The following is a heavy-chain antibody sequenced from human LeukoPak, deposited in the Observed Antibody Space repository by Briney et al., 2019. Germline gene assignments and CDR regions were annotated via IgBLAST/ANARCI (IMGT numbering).Heavy chain of an antibody. J-gene: IGHJ4*02. CDR1: GFTFSSYA. Sequence: GGSLRLSCAASGFTFSSYAMSWVRQAPGKGLEWVSYISSGSSTIYYADSVKGRFTISRDNAKNSLYLQMNSLRDEDTAVYYCARTHSSSYYQFDYWGQGTLVTVSS. CDR3: ARTHSSSYYQFDY. D-gene: IGHD3-22*01. V-gene: IGHV3-48*02. CDR2: ISSGSSTI.